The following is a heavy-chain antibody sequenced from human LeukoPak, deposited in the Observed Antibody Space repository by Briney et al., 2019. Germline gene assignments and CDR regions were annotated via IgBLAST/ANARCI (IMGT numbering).Heavy chain of an antibody. V-gene: IGHV4-59*01. CDR2: IYYSGST. D-gene: IGHD3-9*01. Sequence: KPSETLSLTCTVSGGSISSYYWSWIRQPPGKGLEWIGYIYYSGSTNYNPSLKSRVTISVDTSKNQFSLKLSSVTAADTAVYYCARSQTLRYFDYFDYWGQGTLVTVSS. CDR1: GGSISSYY. J-gene: IGHJ4*02. CDR3: ARSQTLRYFDYFDY.